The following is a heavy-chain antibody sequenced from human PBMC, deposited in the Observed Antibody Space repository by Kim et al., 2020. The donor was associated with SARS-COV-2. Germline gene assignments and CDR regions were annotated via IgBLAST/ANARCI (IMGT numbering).Heavy chain of an antibody. CDR3: VTRYFDL. Sequence: GGSTYYADSVKGRFTISSDISKTTLYLQMNSLRAEDTAVYYCVTRYFDLWGRGTLVTVSS. V-gene: IGHV3-23*01. CDR2: GGST. J-gene: IGHJ2*01.